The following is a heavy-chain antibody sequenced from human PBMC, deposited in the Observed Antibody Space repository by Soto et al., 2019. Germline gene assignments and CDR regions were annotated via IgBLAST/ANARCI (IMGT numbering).Heavy chain of an antibody. V-gene: IGHV4-31*03. CDR1: GGSISSGGYY. Sequence: SETLSLPCTVSGGSISSGGYYWSWIRQHPGKGLEWIGYIYYSGSTYYNPSLKSRVTISVDTSKNQFSLKLSSVTAADTAVYYCARALITIFGVVNGMDVWGQGTTVTVSS. D-gene: IGHD3-3*01. CDR2: IYYSGST. CDR3: ARALITIFGVVNGMDV. J-gene: IGHJ6*02.